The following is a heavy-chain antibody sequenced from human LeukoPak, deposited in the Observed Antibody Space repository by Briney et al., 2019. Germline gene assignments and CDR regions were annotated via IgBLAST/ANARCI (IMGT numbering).Heavy chain of an antibody. D-gene: IGHD6-6*01. V-gene: IGHV1-69*05. CDR2: IIPIFGTA. Sequence: ASVKVSCKASGGTFSSYAISWVRQAPGQGLEWMGGIIPIFGTANYAQKFQGRVTITTDESTSTAYMGLSSLRSEDTAVYYCARAATSSSSSGVDAFDIWGQGTMVTVSS. J-gene: IGHJ3*02. CDR1: GGTFSSYA. CDR3: ARAATSSSSSGVDAFDI.